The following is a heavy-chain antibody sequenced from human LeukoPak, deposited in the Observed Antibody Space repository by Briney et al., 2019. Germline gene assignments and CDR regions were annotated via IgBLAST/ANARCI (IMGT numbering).Heavy chain of an antibody. CDR1: GFTFSSYS. Sequence: PGGSLRLSCAASGFTFSSYSMNWVRQAPGKGLEWVSYISSSSSTIYYADSVKGRFTISRDNAKNSLYLQMNSLRAEDTAVYYCARELEQPWNWFDPWGQGTLVTVSS. V-gene: IGHV3-48*01. CDR2: ISSSSSTI. J-gene: IGHJ5*02. D-gene: IGHD6-13*01. CDR3: ARELEQPWNWFDP.